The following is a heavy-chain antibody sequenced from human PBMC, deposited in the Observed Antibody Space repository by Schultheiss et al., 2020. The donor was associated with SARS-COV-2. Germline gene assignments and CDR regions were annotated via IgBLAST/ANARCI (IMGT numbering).Heavy chain of an antibody. CDR2: IWYDGSNK. D-gene: IGHD4-17*01. J-gene: IGHJ4*02. CDR3: ARGDYGDDY. V-gene: IGHV3-33*01. Sequence: GGSLRLSCAASGFTFSSYGMHWVRQAPGKGLEWVAVIWYDGSNKYYADSVKGRFTISRDNAKNSLYLQMNSLRAEDTAVYYCARGDYGDDYWGQGTLVTVSS. CDR1: GFTFSSYG.